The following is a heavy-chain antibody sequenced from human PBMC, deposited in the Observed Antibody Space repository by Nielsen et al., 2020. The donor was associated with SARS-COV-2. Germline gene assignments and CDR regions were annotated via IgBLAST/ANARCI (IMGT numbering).Heavy chain of an antibody. CDR1: GYTFTSYY. Sequence: ASVKVSCKASGYTFTSYYIHWVRLAPGQGLEWMGVINPSGGSTSYAQRFQGRVTMTRDTSTSTVYMELSSLRSEDTAVYYCAKTWIQGFQYYYYYYGLDVWGQGTTVTSP. CDR2: INPSGGST. J-gene: IGHJ6*02. V-gene: IGHV1-46*01. CDR3: AKTWIQGFQYYYYYYGLDV. D-gene: IGHD5-18*01.